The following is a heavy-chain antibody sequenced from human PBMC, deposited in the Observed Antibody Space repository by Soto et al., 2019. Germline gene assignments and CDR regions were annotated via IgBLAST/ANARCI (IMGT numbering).Heavy chain of an antibody. Sequence: QVQLVESGGGVVQPGRSLRLSCAASGFTRSSYAMHWVRQAPGKGLEWVAVISYDGSKTYYADSVKGQFTISRDNSRNTLYMQMNSLRGEDAALYYCARSYTGRNPIDYWGQGTLVTVSS. CDR2: ISYDGSKT. D-gene: IGHD1-26*01. V-gene: IGHV3-30-3*01. CDR1: GFTRSSYA. CDR3: ARSYTGRNPIDY. J-gene: IGHJ4*02.